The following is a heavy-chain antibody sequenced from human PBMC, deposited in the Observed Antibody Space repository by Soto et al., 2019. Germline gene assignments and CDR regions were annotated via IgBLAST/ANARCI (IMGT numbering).Heavy chain of an antibody. Sequence: EVQLVESGGGLGQPGGSLRLSCAASGFTLRCYWMHWVRQDPGKGRVWVSRIDSDGSSISSADPVKGRLTISRDNANTTSYLQMKMLRAEDTAVYDCARGFSGLEYKGQVTLVTVSS. J-gene: IGHJ4*02. D-gene: IGHD6-19*01. V-gene: IGHV3-74*01. CDR1: GFTLRCYW. CDR3: ARGFSGLEY. CDR2: IDSDGSSI.